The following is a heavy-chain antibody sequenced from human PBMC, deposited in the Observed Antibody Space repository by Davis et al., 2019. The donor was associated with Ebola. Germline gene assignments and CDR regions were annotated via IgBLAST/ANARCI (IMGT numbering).Heavy chain of an antibody. J-gene: IGHJ4*02. V-gene: IGHV3-74*01. CDR3: ARDFFEYSSSSFSDY. CDR2: IKTDGSTT. D-gene: IGHD6-6*01. CDR1: GFTFSNYY. Sequence: HTGGSLRLSCAASGFTFSNYYMHWVRQAPGKGLEWVARIKTDGSTTRYADSVKGRFTISRDNSKSTLYLQMDSLRPDDTAVYYCARDFFEYSSSSFSDYWGQGTLVTVSS.